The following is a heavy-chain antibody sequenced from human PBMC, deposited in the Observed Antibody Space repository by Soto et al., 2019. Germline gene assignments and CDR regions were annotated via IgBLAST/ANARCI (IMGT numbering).Heavy chain of an antibody. CDR2: IYYSGST. CDR3: ARDRIAAAGTYYYYGMDV. D-gene: IGHD6-13*01. CDR1: GGSISSGDYY. Sequence: QVQLQESGPGLVKPSQTLSLTCTVSGGSISSGDYYWSWIRQPPGKGLEWIGYIYYSGSTYSNPSLKSLVTISVDTSKNQFSLRLSSVTAADTAVYYCARDRIAAAGTYYYYGMDVWGQGTTVTVSS. J-gene: IGHJ6*02. V-gene: IGHV4-30-4*01.